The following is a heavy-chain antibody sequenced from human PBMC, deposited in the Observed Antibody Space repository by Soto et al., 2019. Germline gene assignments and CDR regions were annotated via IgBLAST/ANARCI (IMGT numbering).Heavy chain of an antibody. D-gene: IGHD3-9*01. V-gene: IGHV1-46*03. CDR1: THTFTSYF. J-gene: IGHJ4*02. Sequence: QVQLVQSGAEVKKPGASVKVSCKASTHTFTSYFIHWVRQAPGQGPEWMGMINPSGGSTGYAQQLQGIVTMTRDTSTSTLYMELSSLRSEDTAVYYCARRILPGYYYDYWGQGTLVTVS. CDR3: ARRILPGYYYDY. CDR2: INPSGGST.